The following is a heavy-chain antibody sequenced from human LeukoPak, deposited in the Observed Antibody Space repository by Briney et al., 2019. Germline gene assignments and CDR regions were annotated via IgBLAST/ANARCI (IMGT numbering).Heavy chain of an antibody. CDR2: IYYSGST. J-gene: IGHJ6*02. CDR1: GRSISSSSYY. Sequence: SETLSLPCTVSGRSISSSSYYWLWIPQPPGRGLEGIGSIYYSGSTYYNPSLKSRVTISVDTSKNQFSLKLSSVTAADTAVYYCARRKNYYDSSGYYYYGMDVWGQGTTVTVSS. D-gene: IGHD3-22*01. CDR3: ARRKNYYDSSGYYYYGMDV. V-gene: IGHV4-39*01.